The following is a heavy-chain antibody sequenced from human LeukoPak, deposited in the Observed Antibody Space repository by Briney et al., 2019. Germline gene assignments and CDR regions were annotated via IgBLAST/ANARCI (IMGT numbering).Heavy chain of an antibody. CDR1: GFTFNDHA. CDR2: INWNSDNI. Sequence: GGSLRLSCAASGFTFNDHAMYWVRQAPGKGLEWVSGINWNSDNIGYADSVKGRFTISRDDAKNSLFLQMNSLRAEDTALYYCARASYYYDTTGLGAVDFWGQGTKVTVSS. D-gene: IGHD3-22*01. J-gene: IGHJ3*01. CDR3: ARASYYYDTTGLGAVDF. V-gene: IGHV3-9*01.